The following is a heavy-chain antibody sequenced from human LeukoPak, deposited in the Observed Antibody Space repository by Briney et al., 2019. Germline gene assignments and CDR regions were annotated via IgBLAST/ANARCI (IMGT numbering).Heavy chain of an antibody. D-gene: IGHD5-12*01. CDR2: INPSGGST. CDR3: ARELIVATGVPTGWFDP. Sequence: ASVKVSCKASGYTFTSYDINWVRQAPGQGLEWMGIINPSGGSTSYAQKFQGRVTMTRDTSTSTVYMELSSLRSEDTAVYYCARELIVATGVPTGWFDPWGQGTLVTVSS. V-gene: IGHV1-46*01. CDR1: GYTFTSYD. J-gene: IGHJ5*02.